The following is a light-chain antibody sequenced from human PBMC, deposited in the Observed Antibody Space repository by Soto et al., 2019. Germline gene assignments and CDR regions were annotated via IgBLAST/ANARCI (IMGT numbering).Light chain of an antibody. CDR3: HDYSNWPLDT. J-gene: IGKJ5*01. CDR1: QSVSSY. V-gene: IGKV3-15*01. CDR2: GAS. Sequence: ETVVTKSPSTLSLSEGERATLSCRASQSVSSYLAWYQQKPGQAPRLLIYGASTRATGIPARFTGSGSGTEFTLTITSLQSEDFALYYCHDYSNWPLDTFGHGTLLEIK.